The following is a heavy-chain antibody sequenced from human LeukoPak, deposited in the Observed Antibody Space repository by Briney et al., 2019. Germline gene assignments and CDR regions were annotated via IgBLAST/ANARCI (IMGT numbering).Heavy chain of an antibody. CDR1: GGSISSSSYY. J-gene: IGHJ5*02. V-gene: IGHV4-39*07. Sequence: PSETLSLTCTVSGGSISSSSYYWGWIRQPPGKGLEWIGSIYYSGSTYYNPSLKSRVTISVDTSKNQFSLKLSSVSAADTAVYYCARRGPPHTLLRGVKSGWFDPWGQGTLVTVSS. D-gene: IGHD3-10*01. CDR2: IYYSGST. CDR3: ARRGPPHTLLRGVKSGWFDP.